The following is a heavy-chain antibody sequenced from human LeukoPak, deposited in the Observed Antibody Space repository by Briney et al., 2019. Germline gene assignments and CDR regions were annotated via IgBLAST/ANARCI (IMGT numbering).Heavy chain of an antibody. CDR2: IWYDGSNK. CDR3: ARDRVHCSSTSCYEYFDY. J-gene: IGHJ4*02. CDR1: GFTFSSYG. Sequence: GGSLRLSCAPSGFTFSSYGMHWVRQAPGKGLEWVAVIWYDGSNKYYADSVKGRFTISRDNSKNTLYLQMNSLRAEDTAVYYCARDRVHCSSTSCYEYFDYWGQGTLVTVSS. V-gene: IGHV3-33*01. D-gene: IGHD2-2*01.